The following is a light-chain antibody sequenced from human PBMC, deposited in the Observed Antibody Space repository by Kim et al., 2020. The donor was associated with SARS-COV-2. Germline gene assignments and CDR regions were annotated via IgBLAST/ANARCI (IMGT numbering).Light chain of an antibody. CDR3: HQYGNSPWT. CDR1: QSVNSNY. Sequence: LSPGERATLSCRASQSVNSNYFAWYQHQPGQAPRLLIYASSGRATGIPDRFRGSGSGKDFTLTISRLEPEDFVVYYCHQYGNSPWTFGQGTKLEI. CDR2: ASS. V-gene: IGKV3-20*01. J-gene: IGKJ2*01.